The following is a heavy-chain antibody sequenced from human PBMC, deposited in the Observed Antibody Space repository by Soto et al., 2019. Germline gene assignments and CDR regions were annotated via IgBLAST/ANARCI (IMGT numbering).Heavy chain of an antibody. V-gene: IGHV3-30*18. CDR1: GFTFSSYG. J-gene: IGHJ4*02. CDR2: ISYDGSNK. D-gene: IGHD3-10*01. CDR3: AKDGPPLLWFGESDFVY. Sequence: GGSLRLSCAASGFTFSSYGMHWVRQAPGKGLEWVAVISYDGSNKYYADSVKGRFTISRDNSKNTLYLQMNSLRAEDTAVYYCAKDGPPLLWFGESDFVYWGQGTLVTV.